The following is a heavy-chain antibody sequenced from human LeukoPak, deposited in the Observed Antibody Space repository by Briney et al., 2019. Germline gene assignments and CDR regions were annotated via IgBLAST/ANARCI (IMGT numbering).Heavy chain of an antibody. D-gene: IGHD6-19*01. V-gene: IGHV4-59*01. Sequence: PSETLSLTCTVSGGSISSYYWSWIRQPPGKGLEWIGYIYYSGSTNYNPSFKSRVTISVDTSKNQFSLKLSSVTAADTAVYYCARSWLAVAGPEYWGQGTLVTVSS. CDR3: ARSWLAVAGPEY. J-gene: IGHJ4*02. CDR1: GGSISSYY. CDR2: IYYSGST.